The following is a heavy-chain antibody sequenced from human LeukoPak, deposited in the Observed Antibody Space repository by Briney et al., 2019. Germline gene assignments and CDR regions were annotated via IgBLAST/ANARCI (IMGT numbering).Heavy chain of an antibody. Sequence: GSLRLSCAASGFSVSSNYMSWVRQPPGKGLEWIREIYHSGSTNYNPSLKSRVTISVDKSKNQFSLKLSSVTAADTAVYYCARGYSTAMVVYYFDYWGQGTLVTVSS. CDR3: ARGYSTAMVVYYFDY. J-gene: IGHJ4*02. CDR1: GFSVSSNY. V-gene: IGHV4-4*02. CDR2: IYHSGST. D-gene: IGHD5-18*01.